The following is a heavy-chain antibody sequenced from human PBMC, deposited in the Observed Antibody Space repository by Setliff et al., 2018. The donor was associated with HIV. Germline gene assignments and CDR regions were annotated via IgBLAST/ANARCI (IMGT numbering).Heavy chain of an antibody. CDR2: IYYSGST. V-gene: IGHV4-39*01. CDR3: ARRYSSGWYFDY. Sequence: SETLSLTCPVSGGSISSSSYYWGWIRQPPGTGLEWIGSIYYSGSTYYNPSLKSRVTISVDTSKNQCSLKLSSVTAADTAVYYWARRYSSGWYFDYWGQGTLVTVSS. D-gene: IGHD6-19*01. CDR1: GGSISSSSYY. J-gene: IGHJ4*02.